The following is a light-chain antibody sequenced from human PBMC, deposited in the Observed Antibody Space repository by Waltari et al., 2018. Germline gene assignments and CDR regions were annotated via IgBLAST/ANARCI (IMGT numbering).Light chain of an antibody. CDR3: QQYNTFSP. CDR2: EAS. J-gene: IGKJ2*01. Sequence: IQMTQSPSTLSASVGDRVTITCRASQSVHIWMAWYQQKPGKVPKLLIYEASRLESGVPSRFSGSGSGTDFTLTINSLQPEDSATYYCQQYNTFSPFGQGTKLEI. V-gene: IGKV1-5*03. CDR1: QSVHIW.